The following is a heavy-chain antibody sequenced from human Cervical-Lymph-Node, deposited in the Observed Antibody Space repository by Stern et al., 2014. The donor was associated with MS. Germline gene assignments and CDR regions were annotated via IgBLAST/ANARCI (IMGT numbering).Heavy chain of an antibody. V-gene: IGHV5-51*01. CDR1: GYSFTANW. J-gene: IGHJ4*02. CDR2: IYHGDSDT. Sequence: EVQLVESGAEVKKPGESLKISCKGSGYSFTANWIACVRQMPGKGLEWMGIIYHGDSDTRYSRSSQGQATISADKSISTAYLQWSSLKASDTAMYYCARDYGDYAFDYWGQGTLVTVSS. D-gene: IGHD4-17*01. CDR3: ARDYGDYAFDY.